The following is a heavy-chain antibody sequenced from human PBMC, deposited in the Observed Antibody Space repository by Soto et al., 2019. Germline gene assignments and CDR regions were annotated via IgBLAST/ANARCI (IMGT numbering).Heavy chain of an antibody. V-gene: IGHV1-69*13. Sequence: ASVKVSCKASGGTFSSYAISWVRQAPGQGLEWMGGIIPIFGTANYAQKFQGRVTITADESTSTAYMELSSLRSEDTAVYYCARADCSSTSCYNDYYYYGMDVWGQGTTVTVSS. CDR3: ARADCSSTSCYNDYYYYGMDV. CDR2: IIPIFGTA. J-gene: IGHJ6*02. D-gene: IGHD2-2*02. CDR1: GGTFSSYA.